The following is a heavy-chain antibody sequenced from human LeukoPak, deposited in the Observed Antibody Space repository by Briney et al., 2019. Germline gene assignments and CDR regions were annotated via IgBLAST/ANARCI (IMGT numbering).Heavy chain of an antibody. CDR2: ISGSGGST. Sequence: GGSLRXSXAASGFTFSSYAMSWVRRAPGKGLXGVSXISGSGGSTYYADSVKGRFTISRDNSKNTLYLQMNSLRAEDTAVYYCTRDLMDYDVSTGLHHYYMDVWGQGTTVTVSS. J-gene: IGHJ6*02. D-gene: IGHD3-9*01. CDR1: GFTFSSYA. CDR3: TRDLMDYDVSTGLHHYYMDV. V-gene: IGHV3-23*01.